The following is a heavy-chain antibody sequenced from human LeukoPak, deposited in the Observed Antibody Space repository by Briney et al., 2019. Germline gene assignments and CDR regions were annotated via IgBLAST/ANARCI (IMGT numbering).Heavy chain of an antibody. V-gene: IGHV1-2*02. D-gene: IGHD5-12*01. CDR1: GYSFTGYY. J-gene: IGHJ4*02. CDR3: ARAGYTGFDLGY. Sequence: ASVKVSCKASGYSFTGYYMHWVRQAPGQGLEWMGWINPNSGGTNYERKVQGRVTMTRDTSISTAYMELSRLTSADTAVYYCARAGYTGFDLGYWGQGTLVTVSS. CDR2: INPNSGGT.